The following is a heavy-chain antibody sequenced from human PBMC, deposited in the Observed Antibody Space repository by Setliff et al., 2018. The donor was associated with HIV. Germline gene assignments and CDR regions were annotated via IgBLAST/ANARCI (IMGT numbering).Heavy chain of an antibody. CDR3: ARDPAPSSSASYFQH. CDR1: GYTFTDYF. Sequence: ASVKVSCKTSGYTFTDYFIHWVRQAPGQGLEWMGWINPKSGATNFAQKFQGRVTMTRDTSTSTVYMELSSLRSEDTAVYYCARDPAPSSSASYFQHWGQGTPVTVSS. V-gene: IGHV1-2*02. J-gene: IGHJ1*01. CDR2: INPKSGAT. D-gene: IGHD6-6*01.